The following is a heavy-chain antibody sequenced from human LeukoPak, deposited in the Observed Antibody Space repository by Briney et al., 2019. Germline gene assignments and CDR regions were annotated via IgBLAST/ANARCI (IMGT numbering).Heavy chain of an antibody. CDR2: ISSSSSYI. J-gene: IGHJ6*03. Sequence: GGSLRLSCAASGFTFSSYSMNWVRQAPGKGLEWVSYISSSSSYIYYADSVKGRFTISRDNAKNSPYLQMNSLRAEDTAVYYCAREEKAQYCSGGSCYQNYYMDVWGKGTTVTVSS. CDR3: AREEKAQYCSGGSCYQNYYMDV. CDR1: GFTFSSYS. D-gene: IGHD2-15*01. V-gene: IGHV3-21*05.